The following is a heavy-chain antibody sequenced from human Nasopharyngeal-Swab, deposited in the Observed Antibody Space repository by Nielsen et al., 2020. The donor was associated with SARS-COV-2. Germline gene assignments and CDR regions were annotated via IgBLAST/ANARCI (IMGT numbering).Heavy chain of an antibody. CDR2: MNPNSGNT. V-gene: IGHV1-8*01. Sequence: ASVKVSCKASGYTFTSYDINWVRQATGQGLEWMGWMNPNSGNTAYAQKFQGRVTMTRNTSISTAYMELSSLRSEDTAVYYCARALRYFDWLSKNYYYYYMDVWGKGTTVTVSS. J-gene: IGHJ6*03. CDR3: ARALRYFDWLSKNYYYYYMDV. CDR1: GYTFTSYD. D-gene: IGHD3-9*01.